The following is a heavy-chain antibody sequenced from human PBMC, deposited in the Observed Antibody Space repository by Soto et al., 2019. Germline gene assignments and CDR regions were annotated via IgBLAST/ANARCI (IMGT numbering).Heavy chain of an antibody. CDR3: AREKSLGSNSDWFDS. D-gene: IGHD4-4*01. J-gene: IGHJ5*01. V-gene: IGHV3-48*02. CDR1: GFPFNAYS. CDR2: ITTSGSTM. Sequence: PGGSLRLSCAASGFPFNAYSMNWVRQAPGKGLEWVSYITTSGSTMYYADSVKGRFTISRDNAKNSLYLQMNSLRDEDTAVYYCAREKSLGSNSDWFDSWGQGTLVTVSS.